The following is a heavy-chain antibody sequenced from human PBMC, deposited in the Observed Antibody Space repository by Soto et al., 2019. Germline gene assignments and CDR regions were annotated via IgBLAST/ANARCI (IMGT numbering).Heavy chain of an antibody. CDR3: ASEPGYSSGWYDY. CDR1: GFPFSSYG. D-gene: IGHD6-19*01. CDR2: IWYDGSNK. V-gene: IGHV3-33*01. Sequence: LRLSCAASGFPFSSYGMHWVRQAPGKGLEWVAVIWYDGSNKYYADSVKGRFTISRDNSKNTLYLQMNSLRAEDTAVYYCASEPGYSSGWYDYWGQGTLVTVSS. J-gene: IGHJ4*02.